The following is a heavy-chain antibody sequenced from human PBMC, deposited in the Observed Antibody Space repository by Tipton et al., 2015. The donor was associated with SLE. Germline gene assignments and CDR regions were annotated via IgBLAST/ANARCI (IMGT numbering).Heavy chain of an antibody. J-gene: IGHJ4*02. CDR1: GFTFSTYA. Sequence: SLRLSCAASGFTFSTYAMNWVRQAPGKGLEWVSVIYSGCSSTYYADSVKGRFTISRDNSKNTLYLQMNSLRADDTAVYYCAGALYWWCLDYWGQGTLVTVSS. V-gene: IGHV3-23*03. CDR2: IYSGCSST. CDR3: AGALYWWCLDY. D-gene: IGHD2-8*02.